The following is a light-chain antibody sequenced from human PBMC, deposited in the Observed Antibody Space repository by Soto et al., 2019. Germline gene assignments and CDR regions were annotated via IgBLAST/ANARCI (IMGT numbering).Light chain of an antibody. CDR3: QSWDTGIHRV. V-gene: IGLV4-69*01. J-gene: IGLJ2*01. CDR2: LNSDGSH. CDR1: SGHSTYA. Sequence: QSVLAQSPSASASLGASVKLTCTLSSGHSTYAIAWHQQQPEKGPRFLMKLNSDGSHTKGDGIPDRFSGSSSGAECYLSISSLQSEDEADYYCQSWDTGIHRVFGGGTQLTVL.